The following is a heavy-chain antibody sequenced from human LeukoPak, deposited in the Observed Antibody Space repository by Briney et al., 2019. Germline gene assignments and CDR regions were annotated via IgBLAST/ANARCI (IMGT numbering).Heavy chain of an antibody. V-gene: IGHV1-2*02. CDR2: INPSSGAT. D-gene: IGHD3-16*02. J-gene: IGHJ4*02. CDR3: ARIVDTHMDS. Sequence: ASVKVSCKASGYTFTGYYMHWVRQAPGQGLEWMGWINPSSGATHYAQIFQGRVTMTRDTSISTAYMELSSLRSDDAAVYYCARIVDTHMDSWGQGTLVTVSS. CDR1: GYTFTGYY.